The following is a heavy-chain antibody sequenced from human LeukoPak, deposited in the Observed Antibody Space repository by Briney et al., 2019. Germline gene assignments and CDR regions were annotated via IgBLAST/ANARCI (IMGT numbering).Heavy chain of an antibody. J-gene: IGHJ6*02. V-gene: IGHV1-18*01. CDR1: GYTFTSYG. Sequence: ASVKVSCKASGYTFTSYGISWVRQAPGQGLEWMGWISAYNGNTNYAQKLQGRVTMTTDTSTSTAYMELRSLRSDDTAVYYCAREGGYGSGSCERSDYYYYGMDVWGQGTTVTVSS. D-gene: IGHD3-10*01. CDR2: ISAYNGNT. CDR3: AREGGYGSGSCERSDYYYYGMDV.